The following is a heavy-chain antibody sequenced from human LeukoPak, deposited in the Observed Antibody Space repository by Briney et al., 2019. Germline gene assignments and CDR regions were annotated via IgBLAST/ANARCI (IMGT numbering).Heavy chain of an antibody. D-gene: IGHD5-12*01. CDR3: ARDRVVATIWLLYYYYYGMDV. J-gene: IGHJ6*02. CDR1: GFTFSSYA. V-gene: IGHV3-30-3*01. CDR2: MSYDGSNK. Sequence: GGSLRLSCAASGFTFSSYAMHWVRQAPGKGLEWVAVMSYDGSNKYYADSVKGRFTISRDNSKNTLYLQMNSLRAEDTAVYYCARDRVVATIWLLYYYYYGMDVWGQGTTVTVSS.